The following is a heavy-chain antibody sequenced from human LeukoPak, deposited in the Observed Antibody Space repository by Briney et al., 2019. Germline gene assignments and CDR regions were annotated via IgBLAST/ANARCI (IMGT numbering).Heavy chain of an antibody. Sequence: SETLSLTCIVSGGSISSYYWSWIRQPPGKGLEWIGYIYYSGSTNYNPSLKSRVTMSVDTSKNRFSLKLSSVTAADTAVYYCARENIVVVPAAYTYYFDYWGQGTLVTVSS. D-gene: IGHD2-2*01. CDR2: IYYSGST. J-gene: IGHJ4*02. CDR1: GGSISSYY. V-gene: IGHV4-59*12. CDR3: ARENIVVVPAAYTYYFDY.